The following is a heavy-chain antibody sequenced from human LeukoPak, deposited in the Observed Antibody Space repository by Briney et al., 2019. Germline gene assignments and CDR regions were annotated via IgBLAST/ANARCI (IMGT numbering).Heavy chain of an antibody. V-gene: IGHV1-8*03. CDR2: MNPNSGNT. Sequence: GASVKVSCKASGYTFTSYDINWVRQATGQGLEWMGWMNPNSGNTGYAQKFQGRVTITRNTSISTAYMELSSLRSEDTAVYYCARGLYGCYVGYYFDYWGQGTLVTVSS. D-gene: IGHD5-12*01. CDR3: ARGLYGCYVGYYFDY. J-gene: IGHJ4*02. CDR1: GYTFTSYD.